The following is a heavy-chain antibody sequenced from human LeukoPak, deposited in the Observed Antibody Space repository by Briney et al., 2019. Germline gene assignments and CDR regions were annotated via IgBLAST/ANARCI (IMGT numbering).Heavy chain of an antibody. D-gene: IGHD3-10*01. Sequence: ASVKVSCKASRYTFTGYYMHWVRQAPGQGREWMGWINPNSGGTNYAQKFQGRVTMTRDTSISTAYMELSRLRSDATAVYYCARTFYYYGSGSYSWFDPWGQGTLVTVSS. J-gene: IGHJ5*02. V-gene: IGHV1-2*02. CDR2: INPNSGGT. CDR3: ARTFYYYGSGSYSWFDP. CDR1: RYTFTGYY.